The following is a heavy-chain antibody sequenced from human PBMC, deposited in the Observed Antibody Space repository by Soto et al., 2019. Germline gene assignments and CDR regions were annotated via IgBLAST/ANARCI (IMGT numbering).Heavy chain of an antibody. D-gene: IGHD2-2*01. CDR3: ARQVPRCSTTDYCFFYYMDV. CDR1: GGSISSSGYN. Sequence: QLQLQESGPGLVKPSETLSLTCTVSGGSISSSGYNCGWIRQPPGKGLEWIGGLYDSGGPYYNPSLKSRVSVSVDPSRTQVSLDMNYVPAADVAIYYCARQVPRCSTTDYCFFYYMDVWGKGTTVTVSS. V-gene: IGHV4-39*01. J-gene: IGHJ6*03. CDR2: LYDSGGP.